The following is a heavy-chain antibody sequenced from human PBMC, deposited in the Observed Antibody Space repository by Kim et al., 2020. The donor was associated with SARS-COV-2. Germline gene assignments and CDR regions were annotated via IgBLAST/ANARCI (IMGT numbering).Heavy chain of an antibody. CDR1: GFTFSRYW. CDR3: ARDQSRITIFGVVINYYYMDV. CDR2: INQGGSEK. Sequence: GGSLRLSCAASGFTFSRYWMSWVRQAPGKGLEWVANINQGGSEKYYVDSKKGRFTISRDNAKNSLYLQMNSMRAEDTAVYYCARDQSRITIFGVVINYYYMDVWGKGTTVTVSS. J-gene: IGHJ6*03. D-gene: IGHD3-3*01. V-gene: IGHV3-7*01.